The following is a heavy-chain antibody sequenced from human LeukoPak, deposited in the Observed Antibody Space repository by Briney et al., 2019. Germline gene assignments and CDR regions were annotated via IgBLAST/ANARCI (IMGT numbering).Heavy chain of an antibody. Sequence: SETLSLTCAVYGGSFSGYYWSWVRQPPGKGLEWIGEINHSGSTNYNPSLKSRVTISADKYKNQFFLKLSSVTAADTAVYYCARDATYYYDSSGPFGIWGQGTMVIVSS. CDR3: ARDATYYYDSSGPFGI. CDR1: GGSFSGYY. V-gene: IGHV4-34*01. J-gene: IGHJ3*02. D-gene: IGHD3-22*01. CDR2: INHSGST.